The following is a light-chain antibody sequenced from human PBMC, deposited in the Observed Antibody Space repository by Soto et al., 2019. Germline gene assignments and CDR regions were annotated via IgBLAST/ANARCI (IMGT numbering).Light chain of an antibody. V-gene: IGLV2-14*01. CDR3: SSYTSSSTLEG. CDR2: DVS. J-gene: IGLJ1*01. Sequence: QSALTQPASVSGSPGQSITISCTGTNSDVGGYNYVSWYQQHPGKAPKLMIYDVSTRPSGVSNRFSGSKSGNTASLTISGLQAEGEADYYRSSYTSSSTLEGFGTGTKLTVL. CDR1: NSDVGGYNY.